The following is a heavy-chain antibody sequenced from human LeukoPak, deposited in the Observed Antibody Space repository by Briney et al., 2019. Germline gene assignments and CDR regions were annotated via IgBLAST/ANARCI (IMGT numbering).Heavy chain of an antibody. CDR3: ARVDSGGVIVNEYYLDY. CDR1: GYTFTSYD. V-gene: IGHV1-8*01. J-gene: IGHJ4*02. D-gene: IGHD3-16*02. Sequence: ASVKVSCKASGYTFTSYDINWVRQATGQGLEWMGWMNPNSGNTGYAQKFQGRVTMTRNTSISTAYMELSSLRSEDTAVYYCARVDSGGVIVNEYYLDYWGQGTLVTVSS. CDR2: MNPNSGNT.